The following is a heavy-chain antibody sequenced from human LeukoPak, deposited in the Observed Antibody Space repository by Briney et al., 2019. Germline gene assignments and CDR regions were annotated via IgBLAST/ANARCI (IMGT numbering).Heavy chain of an antibody. CDR1: GFTFSSYA. CDR2: ISGGDGST. Sequence: GGSLRLSCAASGFTFSSYAMSWVRQAPGKGLEWVSTISGGDGSTYYAVSVKGRFTISRDNANNSLYLQMNSLRAEDTALYYCARGSSFHNYWGQGTLVTVSS. CDR3: ARGSSFHNY. V-gene: IGHV3-23*01. D-gene: IGHD6-6*01. J-gene: IGHJ4*02.